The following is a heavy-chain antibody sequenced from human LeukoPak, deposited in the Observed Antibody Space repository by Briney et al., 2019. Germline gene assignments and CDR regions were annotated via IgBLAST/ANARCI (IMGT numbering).Heavy chain of an antibody. J-gene: IGHJ4*02. Sequence: GGSLRLSCAAYGFTFSSYTMNWVRQAPGKRLEWVSSISSSTSTIHYADSVKGRFTIFRDNAKDSLYLQMNSLRAEDTAVYFCARDYYGDYYFDYWGQGTLVTVSS. CDR1: GFTFSSYT. D-gene: IGHD4-17*01. V-gene: IGHV3-48*01. CDR2: ISSSTSTI. CDR3: ARDYYGDYYFDY.